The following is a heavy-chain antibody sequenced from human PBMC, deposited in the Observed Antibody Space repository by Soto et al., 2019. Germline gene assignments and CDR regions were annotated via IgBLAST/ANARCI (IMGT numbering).Heavy chain of an antibody. CDR3: ARDRGMAAAAGSNWFDP. CDR1: GYTLTELS. J-gene: IGHJ5*02. CDR2: FDPEAGET. V-gene: IGHV1-24*01. Sequence: GASVKVSCKVSGYTLTELSMHWVRQAPGKGLEWMGGFDPEAGETIYAQKFQGRVTMTEDTSTDTAYMELSSLRSEDTAVYYCARDRGMAAAAGSNWFDPWGQGTLVTVSS. D-gene: IGHD6-13*01.